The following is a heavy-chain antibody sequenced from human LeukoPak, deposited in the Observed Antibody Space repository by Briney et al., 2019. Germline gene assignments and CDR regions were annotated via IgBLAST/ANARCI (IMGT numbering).Heavy chain of an antibody. D-gene: IGHD4-17*01. Sequence: SETLSLTCTVSGYSISSGYYWGWIRQPPGKGLEWIGSIYHSGSTYYNPSLKSRVTISVDTSKNQFSLKLSSVTAADTAVYCCASGERGDYDFDYWGQGTLVTVSS. J-gene: IGHJ4*02. CDR3: ASGERGDYDFDY. CDR2: IYHSGST. CDR1: GYSISSGYY. V-gene: IGHV4-38-2*02.